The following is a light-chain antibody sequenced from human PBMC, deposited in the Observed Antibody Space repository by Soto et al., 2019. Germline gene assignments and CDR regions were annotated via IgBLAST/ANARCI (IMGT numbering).Light chain of an antibody. J-gene: IGLJ1*01. CDR2: GNN. CDR3: QSYDTSLSGLYV. Sequence: QYVLTHPPSVSWAPGQRVTISCTGSSANIGAGYDVHWYQQLPGTAPKLLIYGNNNRPSGVPDRFSGSKSGTSASLAITGLQAEEEADYYCQSYDTSLSGLYVFGTGTKVTVL. CDR1: SANIGAGYD. V-gene: IGLV1-40*01.